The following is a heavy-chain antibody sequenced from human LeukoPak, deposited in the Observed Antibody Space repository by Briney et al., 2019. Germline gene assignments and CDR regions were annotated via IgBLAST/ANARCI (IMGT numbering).Heavy chain of an antibody. CDR3: AKDLVVVAATPGNYFDY. CDR2: ISGSGGST. J-gene: IGHJ4*02. V-gene: IGHV3-23*01. CDR1: GFTFSSYA. D-gene: IGHD2-15*01. Sequence: GGVLRLSCAASGFTFSSYAMSWVRQAPGKGLEWVSAISGSGGSTYYADSVKGRFTISRDNSKNTLYLQMNSLRAEDTAVYYCAKDLVVVAATPGNYFDYWGQGTLVTVSS.